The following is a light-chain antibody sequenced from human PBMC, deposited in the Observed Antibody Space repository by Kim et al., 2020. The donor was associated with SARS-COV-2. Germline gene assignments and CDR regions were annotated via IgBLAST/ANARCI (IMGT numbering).Light chain of an antibody. Sequence: SPGERATLSCRASQSVYSYLAWYQQKPGQAPRLLIYDASNRATGIPARLSGSGSGTDFTLTISSLEPEDFAVYFCQQRTNWPITFGQGTRLEIK. CDR1: QSVYSY. CDR3: QQRTNWPIT. CDR2: DAS. V-gene: IGKV3-11*01. J-gene: IGKJ5*01.